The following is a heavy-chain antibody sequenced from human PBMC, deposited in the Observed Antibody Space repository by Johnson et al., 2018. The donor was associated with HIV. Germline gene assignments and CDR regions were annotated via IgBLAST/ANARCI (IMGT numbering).Heavy chain of an antibody. J-gene: IGHJ3*02. CDR3: TRWGSTVALDI. D-gene: IGHD3-16*01. CDR2: ISGSGGST. CDR1: GFTFSSYW. Sequence: VQLVESGGGLVQPGGSLRLSCAASGFTFSSYWMHWVRQGPGKGLVWVSAISGSGGSTYYADSVKGRFTISRDNSKNSLYLQMNSLKTEDTAVYYCTRWGSTVALDIWGQGTMVTVSS. V-gene: IGHV3-23*04.